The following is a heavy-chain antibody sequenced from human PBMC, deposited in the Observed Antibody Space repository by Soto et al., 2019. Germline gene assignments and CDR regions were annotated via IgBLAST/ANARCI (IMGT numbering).Heavy chain of an antibody. Sequence: EMHLLESGGGLGQPGGSLRLSCAASGFSFNSYAMSWVRQAPGKGLEWVSVIGGRGENIYYADSVRGRFTISRDNPNNTLYLQMNSLRVEDTAVYYCANAGGLDVWGQGTTVTDSS. CDR3: ANAGGLDV. J-gene: IGHJ6*02. V-gene: IGHV3-23*01. CDR1: GFSFNSYA. CDR2: IGGRGENI.